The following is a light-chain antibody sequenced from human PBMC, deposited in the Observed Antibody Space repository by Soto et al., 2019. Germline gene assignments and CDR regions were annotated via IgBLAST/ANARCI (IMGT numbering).Light chain of an antibody. CDR3: QQYESYPYT. J-gene: IGKJ2*01. CDR2: EAS. V-gene: IGKV3-11*01. CDR1: ENINNY. Sequence: EIVLTQSPATVTVSPGERVTLSCRASENINNYLTWYQQRPGQAPRLLIYEASSRATGVPARFIGSGSGTDFTLTISSLEPEDFATYFCQQYESYPYTFGQGTKVDIK.